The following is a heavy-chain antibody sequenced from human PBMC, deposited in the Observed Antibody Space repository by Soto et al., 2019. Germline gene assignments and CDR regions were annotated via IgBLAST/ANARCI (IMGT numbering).Heavy chain of an antibody. V-gene: IGHV4-34*01. CDR1: GGFFSGYY. CDR3: ARGRSIAARPVAVDY. Sequence: SETLSLTCAVYGGFFSGYYWSWIRQPPGKGLEWIGEINHSGSTNYNPSLKSRVTISVDTSKNQFSLKLSSVTAADTAVYYCARGRSIAARPVAVDYWGQGTLVTVSS. CDR2: INHSGST. D-gene: IGHD6-6*01. J-gene: IGHJ4*02.